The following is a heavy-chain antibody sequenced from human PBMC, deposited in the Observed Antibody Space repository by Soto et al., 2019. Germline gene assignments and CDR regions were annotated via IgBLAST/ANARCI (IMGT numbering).Heavy chain of an antibody. CDR2: IYYLGST. D-gene: IGHD3-10*01. Sequence: SETLSLTCSVSGGSMSEYFWSWTRQSPGKGLEWIGYIYYLGSTDYNPSLKSRVTISVDTSKRQFSLRLTSVTAADTAVYYCARDGYDGSGSPYPAYWGPGTQVTVSS. V-gene: IGHV4-59*01. CDR3: ARDGYDGSGSPYPAY. J-gene: IGHJ4*02. CDR1: GGSMSEYF.